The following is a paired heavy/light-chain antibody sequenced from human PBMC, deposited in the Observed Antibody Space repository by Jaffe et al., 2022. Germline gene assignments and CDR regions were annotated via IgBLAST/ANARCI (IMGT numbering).Heavy chain of an antibody. J-gene: IGHJ5*02. CDR1: GFSLSTSAVG. D-gene: IGHD2-15*01. Sequence: QITLKESGPTLVKPTQTLTLTCTFSGFSLSTSAVGVGWIRQPPGKALEWLALIYGNDDKRYSPSLNSRLTITKDTSKNQVVLTMTNMDPVDTATYYCTRPRGGYCSGGSCYYWFDPWGQGTLVTVSS. V-gene: IGHV2-5*01. CDR3: TRPRGGYCSGGSCYYWFDP. CDR2: IYGNDDK.
Light chain of an antibody. CDR3: QQRSTWPPT. Sequence: EIVLTQSPATLSLSPGERATLSCRASQSVSSYLAWYQQKPGQAPRLLIYDASNRATGITARFSGSGSGTDFTLTISSLEPEDFAVYYCQQRSTWPPTFGQGTKLEIK. J-gene: IGKJ2*01. V-gene: IGKV3-11*01. CDR2: DAS. CDR1: QSVSSY.